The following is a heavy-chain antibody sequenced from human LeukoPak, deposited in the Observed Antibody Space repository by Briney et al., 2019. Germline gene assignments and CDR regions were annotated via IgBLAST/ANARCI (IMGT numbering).Heavy chain of an antibody. D-gene: IGHD5-12*01. CDR3: VASLIVATIVDWFDP. CDR1: GFTFSSYW. V-gene: IGHV3-7*01. J-gene: IGHJ5*02. Sequence: GGSLRLSCAASGFTFSSYWLTWVRQAPGKGLEWVANIKQDGSEKFYVDSVKGRFTISRDSAKNSLYLQMNSLRAEDTAVYYCVASLIVATIVDWFDPWGQGTLVTVSS. CDR2: IKQDGSEK.